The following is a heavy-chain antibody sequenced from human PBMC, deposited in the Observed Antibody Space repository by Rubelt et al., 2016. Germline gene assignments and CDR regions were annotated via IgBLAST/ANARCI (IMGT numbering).Heavy chain of an antibody. CDR2: ISSSGSTI. J-gene: IGHJ4*02. Sequence: EVQLVESGGGLVQPGGSLRLSCAASGFTFSSYSMNWVRQAPGKGLEWVSYISSSGSTIYYADSVKGRFTISRDNAKNSLYLQMNSLRAEDTAVYYCARRGLVHPFDYWGQGTLVTVSS. D-gene: IGHD6-19*01. V-gene: IGHV3-48*04. CDR3: ARRGLVHPFDY. CDR1: GFTFSSYS.